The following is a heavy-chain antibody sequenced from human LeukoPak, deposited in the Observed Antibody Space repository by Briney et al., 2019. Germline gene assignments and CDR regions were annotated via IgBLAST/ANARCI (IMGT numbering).Heavy chain of an antibody. V-gene: IGHV3-7*01. D-gene: IGHD3-10*01. J-gene: IGHJ4*02. CDR3: ARDGITMVRGVTVFDY. CDR1: GFTFNSYW. CDR2: IKQDGSEK. Sequence: PGGSLRLSCAASGFTFNSYWMDWVRQAPGKGLEWVANIKQDGSEKYYVDSVKGRFTISRDNAKNSLYLQMNSLRAEDTAVYYCARDGITMVRGVTVFDYWGQGTLVTVSS.